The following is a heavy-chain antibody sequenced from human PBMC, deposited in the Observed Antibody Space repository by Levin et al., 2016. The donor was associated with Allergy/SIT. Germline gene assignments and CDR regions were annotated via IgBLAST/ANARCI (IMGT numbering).Heavy chain of an antibody. J-gene: IGHJ4*02. CDR2: IYPGDSDT. V-gene: IGHV5-51*01. D-gene: IGHD4/OR15-4a*01. Sequence: VRQMPGKGLEWMGIIYPGDSDTRYSPSFQAHVTISSDKSITTAYLQWSSLKASDTAMYYCARRLTIIQGGQGTLVTVSS. CDR3: ARRLTIIQ.